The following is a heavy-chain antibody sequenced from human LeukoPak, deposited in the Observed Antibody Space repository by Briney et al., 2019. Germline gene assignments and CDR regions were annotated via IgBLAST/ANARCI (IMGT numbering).Heavy chain of an antibody. CDR3: ARNGPRLRYYGSGSYSPFDY. CDR1: GFTFDDYG. Sequence: GGSLRLSCAASGFTFDDYGMSWVRQAPGKGLEWVFGINWNGGSTGYADSVKGRFTISRDNAKNSLYLQMNSLRAEDTAVYYCARNGPRLRYYGSGSYSPFDYWGQGTLVTVSS. CDR2: INWNGGST. D-gene: IGHD3-10*01. V-gene: IGHV3-20*04. J-gene: IGHJ4*02.